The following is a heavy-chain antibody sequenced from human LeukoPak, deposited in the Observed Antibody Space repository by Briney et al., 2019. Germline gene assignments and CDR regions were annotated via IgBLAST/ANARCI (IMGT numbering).Heavy chain of an antibody. V-gene: IGHV3-48*02. Sequence: GGSLRVSCAASGFAFSSYSMNWVRQAPGKGLEWVSYISSDSTTIYYADSVKGRFTISRDNAKNSLYLQMNSLRDEDTAVYYCGRGRAYWGQGTLVSVSS. J-gene: IGHJ4*02. CDR1: GFAFSSYS. CDR3: GRGRAY. CDR2: ISSDSTTI.